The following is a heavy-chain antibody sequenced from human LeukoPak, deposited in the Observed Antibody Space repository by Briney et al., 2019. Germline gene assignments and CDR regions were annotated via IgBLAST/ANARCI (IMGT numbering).Heavy chain of an antibody. CDR3: ARAYGGNPSYYYYYMDV. Sequence: GGSLRLSCATSGFTFSRYWMHWVRQAPGKGLVWVSHINTDGSSTTYADSVKGRFTISRDNAKNTLYLQMNGLRAEDTAVYCCARAYGGNPSYYYYYMDVWGKGTTVTVSS. D-gene: IGHD4-23*01. CDR1: GFTFSRYW. V-gene: IGHV3-74*01. J-gene: IGHJ6*03. CDR2: INTDGSST.